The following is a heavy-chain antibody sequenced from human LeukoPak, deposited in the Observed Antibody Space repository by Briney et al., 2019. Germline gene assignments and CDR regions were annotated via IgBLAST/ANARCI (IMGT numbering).Heavy chain of an antibody. CDR1: GDSFSYFY. J-gene: IGHJ4*02. V-gene: IGHV4-59*01. CDR3: ARGVVAAAGRTFNF. Sequence: PSETLSLTCTVSGDSFSYFYRSWIRQPPGGGLEWIGYIYNSGSTKYNPSLKSRVTISLDTSKNQFSLKLSSVTAADTAVYYCARGVVAAAGRTFNFWGQGTLVTVSS. D-gene: IGHD6-13*01. CDR2: IYNSGST.